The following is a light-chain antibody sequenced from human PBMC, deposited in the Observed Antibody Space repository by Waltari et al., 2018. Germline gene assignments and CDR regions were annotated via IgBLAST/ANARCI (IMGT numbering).Light chain of an antibody. CDR1: QGISSY. CDR3: QQLNSCPCT. CDR2: AAS. Sequence: DIQLTQSPSFLSASVVDRVTITCRASQGISSYLAWYQQKPGKAPKLLIYAASTLQSGVPSRFSVSGSGAEFSLTVSRLQPEDFATYYCQQLNSCPCTFGPGTKVDIK. V-gene: IGKV1-9*01. J-gene: IGKJ3*01.